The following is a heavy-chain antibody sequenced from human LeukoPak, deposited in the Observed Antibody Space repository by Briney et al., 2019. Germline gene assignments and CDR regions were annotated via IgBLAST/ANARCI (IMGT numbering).Heavy chain of an antibody. CDR1: GGSISSSSYY. CDR2: IYYSGST. CDR3: ARPHSGSWYAS. V-gene: IGHV4-39*01. D-gene: IGHD6-13*01. Sequence: SETLSLTCTVSGGSISSSSYYWGWIRQPPGKGLEWIGCIYYSGSTYYNPSLKRRVTISVDTSKNQFSLKLSSVTAADTAVYYCARPHSGSWYASWGQGTLVTVSS. J-gene: IGHJ5*02.